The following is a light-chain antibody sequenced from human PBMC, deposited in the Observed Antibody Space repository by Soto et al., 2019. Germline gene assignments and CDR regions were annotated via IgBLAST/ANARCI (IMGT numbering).Light chain of an antibody. Sequence: DIQMTQSPSSVSASVGDRVTITCRASQGVSSWVAWYQLKPGKAPNLLIYAASSLQSGVPSRFSASGSGTDCTLTISSLQPEDFATYYCQQADSFPFTFGPGATVDIK. V-gene: IGKV1-12*01. CDR3: QQADSFPFT. CDR2: AAS. J-gene: IGKJ3*01. CDR1: QGVSSW.